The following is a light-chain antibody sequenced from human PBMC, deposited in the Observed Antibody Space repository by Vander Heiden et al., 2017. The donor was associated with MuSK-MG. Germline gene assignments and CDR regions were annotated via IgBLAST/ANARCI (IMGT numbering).Light chain of an antibody. V-gene: IGKV3-20*01. Sequence: EIVLTHSPGTLSLSPGERATLSCRASQSVTSNFLAWYQQKPGQAPRLLIYGASTRGTGIPDRFSGSGSGTDFTLAISRLEPEDFAVYYCQQHGSSPWAFGQGTKVEIK. J-gene: IGKJ1*01. CDR3: QQHGSSPWA. CDR1: QSVTSNF. CDR2: GAS.